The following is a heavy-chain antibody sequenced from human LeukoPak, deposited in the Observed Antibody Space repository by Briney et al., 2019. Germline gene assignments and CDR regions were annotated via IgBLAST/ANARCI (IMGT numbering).Heavy chain of an antibody. CDR2: IYYSGST. Sequence: PSETLSLTCTVSGGSISSCYWSWIRQPPGKGLEWIGYIYYSGSTNYNPSLKSRVTISVDTSKNQFSLKLSSVTAADTAVYYCARDKAYYDTLYYGMDVWGQGTTVTVSS. CDR3: ARDKAYYDTLYYGMDV. D-gene: IGHD3-9*01. CDR1: GGSISSCY. V-gene: IGHV4-59*01. J-gene: IGHJ6*02.